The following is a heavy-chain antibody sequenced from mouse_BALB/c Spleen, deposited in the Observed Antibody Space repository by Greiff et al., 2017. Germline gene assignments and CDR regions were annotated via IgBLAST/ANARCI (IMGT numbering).Heavy chain of an antibody. CDR3: ARCGYGSSPNWAMDY. CDR1: GDSITSGY. V-gene: IGHV3-8*02. J-gene: IGHJ4*01. CDR2: ISYSGST. Sequence: DVHLVESGPSLVKPSQTLSLTCSVTGDSITSGYWNWIRKFPGNKLEYMGYISYSGSTYYNPSLKSRISITRDPSKNQYYLQLNSVTTEDTATYYCARCGYGSSPNWAMDYWGQGTSVTVSS. D-gene: IGHD1-1*01.